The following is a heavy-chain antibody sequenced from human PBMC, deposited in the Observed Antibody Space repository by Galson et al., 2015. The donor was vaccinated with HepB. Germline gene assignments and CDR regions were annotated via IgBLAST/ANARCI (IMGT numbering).Heavy chain of an antibody. CDR1: GYTFTTHD. CDR2: MNPNSGYT. D-gene: IGHD3-10*01. J-gene: IGHJ3*02. V-gene: IGHV1-8*01. Sequence: VKVSCKASGYTFTTHDINWVRQATGQGLEWMGWMNPNSGYTAYAQKFQGRVAMTRDTSKSTAYMILSSLRSDDTALYYFAFASGSPHAFDMWGQGTMVTVSS. CDR3: AFASGSPHAFDM.